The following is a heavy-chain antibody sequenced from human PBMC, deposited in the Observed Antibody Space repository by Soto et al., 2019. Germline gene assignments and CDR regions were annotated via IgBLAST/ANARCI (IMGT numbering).Heavy chain of an antibody. CDR3: ARDESRRAIDP. CDR2: IIPILGIA. V-gene: IGHV1-69*04. CDR1: GGTFSSYT. Sequence: SVKVSCKASGGTFSSYTISWVRQAPGQGLEWMGRIIPILGIANYAQKFQGRVTITADKSTSTAYMELSSLRSEDTAVYYCARDESRRAIDPWGQGTLVTVSS. J-gene: IGHJ5*02.